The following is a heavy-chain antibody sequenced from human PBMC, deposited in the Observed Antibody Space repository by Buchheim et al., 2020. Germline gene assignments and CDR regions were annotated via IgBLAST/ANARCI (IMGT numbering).Heavy chain of an antibody. V-gene: IGHV3-15*01. CDR2: FKSKADGGVT. CDR1: GFTFSDAW. J-gene: IGHJ4*02. Sequence: EVQLVESGGGLVKPGGSLRLSCAASGFTFSDAWMSWVRQAPGKGLEWVGRFKSKADGGVTDYAAPVKGRFTISRDDSKNTLYLQMNSLKTEDTAVYYCTTVSGSYYSVNYWGQGTL. D-gene: IGHD1-26*01. CDR3: TTVSGSYYSVNY.